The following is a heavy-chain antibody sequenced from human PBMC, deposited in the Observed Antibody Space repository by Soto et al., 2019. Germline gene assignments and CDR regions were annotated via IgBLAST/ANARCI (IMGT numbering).Heavy chain of an antibody. CDR3: AKGKQLLVWRGLFDY. D-gene: IGHD6-19*01. CDR1: GFTFSSYA. J-gene: IGHJ4*02. Sequence: EAQLLESGGGLVQPGGSLRLSCAASGFTFSSYAMSWVRQAPGKGLEWASAISGSGGSTYYADSVKGRFTISRDNSKNTLYLKMNSLRADDTAVYYCAKGKQLLVWRGLFDYWGQGPLVTVSS. V-gene: IGHV3-23*01. CDR2: ISGSGGST.